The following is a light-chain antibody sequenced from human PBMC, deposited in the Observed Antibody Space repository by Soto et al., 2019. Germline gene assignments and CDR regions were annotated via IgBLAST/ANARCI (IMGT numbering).Light chain of an antibody. V-gene: IGLV1-51*01. CDR3: GKWDSSLSAYV. Sequence: VLTHPPSVSAAPRQKVTISCSGSSSNIRNNYVSWYQQLPGTAPKLLIYDNNKRPSGIPDRFSGSKSGTSATLGITGLQTGDDADYYCGKWDSSLSAYVFGTGTKVTVL. J-gene: IGLJ1*01. CDR2: DNN. CDR1: SSNIRNNY.